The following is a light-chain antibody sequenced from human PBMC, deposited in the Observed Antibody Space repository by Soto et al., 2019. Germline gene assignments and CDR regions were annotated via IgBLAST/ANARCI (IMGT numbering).Light chain of an antibody. CDR2: GAS. J-gene: IGKJ4*01. CDR1: QSVSNNY. V-gene: IGKV3-20*01. CDR3: QQYGRSPST. Sequence: EIVVKQSPGTLSLSPRERATLSCRASQSVSNNYLAWYQQKPGQAPRLLIYGASSRATGIPDRFSGSGSGTDFTLTISRLEPEDFAVYYCQQYGRSPSTFGGGTKVDIK.